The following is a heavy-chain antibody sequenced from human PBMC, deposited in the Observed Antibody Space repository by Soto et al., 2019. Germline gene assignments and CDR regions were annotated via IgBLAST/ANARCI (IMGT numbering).Heavy chain of an antibody. D-gene: IGHD6-19*01. V-gene: IGHV4-39*01. CDR3: ATGRSDSGWYEAHF. CDR1: NDSIRSGTYY. Sequence: SETLSLTCTVSNDSIRSGTYYWAWICHPPGRGLEWIGSLSYLGTTDYNPSLKSRVTISTDAPKNQFSLKLTSMPAADTAVYYCATGRSDSGWYEAHFWGQGTLVTVSS. J-gene: IGHJ4*02. CDR2: LSYLGTT.